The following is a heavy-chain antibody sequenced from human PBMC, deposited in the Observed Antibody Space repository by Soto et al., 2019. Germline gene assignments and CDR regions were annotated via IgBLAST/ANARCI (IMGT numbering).Heavy chain of an antibody. CDR1: GGSISSGDYY. D-gene: IGHD3-10*01. J-gene: IGHJ4*02. CDR3: ARVYYGSGSYYHFDY. V-gene: IGHV4-30-4*01. CDR2: IYYSGST. Sequence: TRSLTCTGSGGSISSGDYYWSWIRQPPGKGLEWIGYIYYSGSTYYNPSLKSRVTISVDTSKNQFSLKLSPVTAADTAVYYCARVYYGSGSYYHFDYWGQGTLVTVSS.